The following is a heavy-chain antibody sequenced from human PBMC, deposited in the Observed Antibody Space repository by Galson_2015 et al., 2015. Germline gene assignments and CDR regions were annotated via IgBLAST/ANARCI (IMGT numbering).Heavy chain of an antibody. V-gene: IGHV1-69*04. J-gene: IGHJ5*02. CDR2: IIPDLGIA. D-gene: IGHD2-21*01. CDR1: GGTFSSYA. CDR3: ARAYCGGDCSTLGYWFDP. Sequence: SVKVSCKASGGTFSSYAIHWVRQAPGQGLEWMGRIIPDLGIANYAQKFQGRVTITADKSTSTAYMELTSLRSEDTAVLYCARAYCGGDCSTLGYWFDPWGQGTLVTVSS.